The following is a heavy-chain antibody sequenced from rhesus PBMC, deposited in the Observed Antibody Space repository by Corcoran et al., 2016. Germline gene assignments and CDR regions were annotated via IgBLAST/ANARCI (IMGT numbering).Heavy chain of an antibody. V-gene: IGHV4S14*01. CDR3: ARVGSSWSEWDTVGTEWYFDL. D-gene: IGHD5-42*01. CDR2: IYGSGGSN. CDR1: GYSISSGYY. J-gene: IGHJ2*01. Sequence: QVQLQESGPGLVKPSETLSLTCAVSGYSISSGYYWGWIRQPPGTGLAWFGRIYGSGGSNYLNPSLKSRVTLSVDTSKNQFSLKLSSVTAADTAVYYCARVGSSWSEWDTVGTEWYFDLWGPGTPITISS.